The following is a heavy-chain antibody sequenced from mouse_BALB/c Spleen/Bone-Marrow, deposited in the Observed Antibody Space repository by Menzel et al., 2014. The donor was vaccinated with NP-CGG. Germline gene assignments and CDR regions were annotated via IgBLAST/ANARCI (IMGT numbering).Heavy chain of an antibody. D-gene: IGHD3-3*01. CDR2: IRNKANGYTT. CDR3: ARDVGRLFFDV. V-gene: IGHV7-3*02. Sequence: EVKLVESGGGLVQPGGSLRLSCATSGFTFTDYYMNWVRQPPGMALEWLGFIRNKANGYTTDYSTSVKGRFTISRDNSQNILYLLMNTLRTEDSATYYCARDVGRLFFDVWGAGTTVTVSS. CDR1: GFTFTDYY. J-gene: IGHJ1*01.